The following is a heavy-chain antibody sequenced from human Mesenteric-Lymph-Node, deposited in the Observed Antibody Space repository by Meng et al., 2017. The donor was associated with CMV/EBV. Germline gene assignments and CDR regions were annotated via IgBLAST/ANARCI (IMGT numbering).Heavy chain of an antibody. J-gene: IGHJ4*02. V-gene: IGHV3-23*01. CDR3: ARDRISGSSTSCYDY. Sequence: GESLKISCAASGFTFDNYAMAWVRQAPGKGLEWVSAMTGSGAYTYYADSVRGRFTIPRDNSKNTLYLQMNSLRAEDTAVYYCARDRISGSSTSCYDYWGQGTLVTVSS. D-gene: IGHD2-2*01. CDR1: GFTFDNYA. CDR2: MTGSGAYT.